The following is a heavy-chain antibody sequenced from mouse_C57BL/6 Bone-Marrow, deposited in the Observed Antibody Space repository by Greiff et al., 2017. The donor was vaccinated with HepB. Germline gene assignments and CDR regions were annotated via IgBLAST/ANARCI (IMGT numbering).Heavy chain of an antibody. CDR1: GYTFTNYW. Sequence: QVQLQQSGAALVRPGTSVKMSCKASGYTFTNYWIVWAQQRHGHGLSWIGDIYPGGCYTKYNEKFKGKATLTADQSSITAYMQFSSLTSEDSAIYYGARRSPYYYGSSYGYWGQGTTLTVSS. D-gene: IGHD1-1*01. CDR2: IYPGGCYT. J-gene: IGHJ2*01. CDR3: ARRSPYYYGSSYGY. V-gene: IGHV1-63*01.